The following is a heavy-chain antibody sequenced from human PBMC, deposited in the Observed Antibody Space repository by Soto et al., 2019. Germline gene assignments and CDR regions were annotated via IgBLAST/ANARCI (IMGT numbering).Heavy chain of an antibody. D-gene: IGHD4-17*01. CDR2: IWYDGSNK. CDR1: GFTFSSYG. V-gene: IGHV3-33*01. Sequence: QVQLVESGGGVVQPGRSLRLSCAASGFTFSSYGMHWVRQAPGKGLEWVAVIWYDGSNKYYADSVKGRFTISRDNSKNXLYLQMNSLRAEDTAVYYCAREDCGVDPGEGYFDYWGQGTLVTVSS. CDR3: AREDCGVDPGEGYFDY. J-gene: IGHJ4*02.